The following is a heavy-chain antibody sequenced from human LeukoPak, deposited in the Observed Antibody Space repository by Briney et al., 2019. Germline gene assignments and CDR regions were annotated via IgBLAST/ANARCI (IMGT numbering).Heavy chain of an antibody. CDR2: ISDCGDIP. D-gene: IGHD5-12*01. CDR3: AKDRAGYSGGRGFDY. CDR1: GFTFSIYA. Sequence: GGSLRLSCEASGFTFSIYAMRWVRQAPGKGLEWVSGISDCGDIPYYVDSVRGRFTISRDNSKNTLYLQMNSLRADDTAVYYCAKDRAGYSGGRGFDYWGQGTLVTVSS. V-gene: IGHV3-23*01. J-gene: IGHJ4*02.